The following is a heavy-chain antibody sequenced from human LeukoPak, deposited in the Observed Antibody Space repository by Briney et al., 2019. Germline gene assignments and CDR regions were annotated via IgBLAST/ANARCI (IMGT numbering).Heavy chain of an antibody. Sequence: ASVKVSCKASGYTFTGHYIHWVRQAPGQGLEWMGWINPKSGGANYARKFQGRVTMTRDTSISTAYMELSRLRSDDTAVFYCARGAEFYYFMDVWGKGTTVTISS. CDR2: INPKSGGA. J-gene: IGHJ6*03. CDR3: ARGAEFYYFMDV. V-gene: IGHV1-2*02. CDR1: GYTFTGHY. D-gene: IGHD2/OR15-2a*01.